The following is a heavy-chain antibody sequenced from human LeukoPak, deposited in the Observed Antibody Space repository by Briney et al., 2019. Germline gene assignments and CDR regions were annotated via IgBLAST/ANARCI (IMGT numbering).Heavy chain of an antibody. CDR2: ISYDGSNK. Sequence: GGSLRLSCAASGFTFSNYAMHWVRQAPGKGLEWVAVISYDGSNKYYADSVKGRFTISRDNSKNTLYLQMNSLRVEDTAVYYCARDKRGGLWGQGTLVTVSS. J-gene: IGHJ4*02. CDR1: GFTFSNYA. D-gene: IGHD3-10*01. CDR3: ARDKRGGL. V-gene: IGHV3-30-3*01.